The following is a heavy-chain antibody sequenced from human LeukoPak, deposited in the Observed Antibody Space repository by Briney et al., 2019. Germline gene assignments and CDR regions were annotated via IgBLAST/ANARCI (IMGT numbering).Heavy chain of an antibody. CDR2: IHHSGST. CDR3: ASKVVSPPNYFEN. Sequence: GSLRLSCAASGFTFSSYSMNWVRQAPGKGLEWIGEIHHSGSTNYNPPLKSRVTISVDKSKNQFSLKLSSVTAADTAVYYCASKVVSPPNYFENWGQGTLVTVSS. J-gene: IGHJ4*02. D-gene: IGHD3-16*02. V-gene: IGHV4-4*02. CDR1: GFTFSSYSM.